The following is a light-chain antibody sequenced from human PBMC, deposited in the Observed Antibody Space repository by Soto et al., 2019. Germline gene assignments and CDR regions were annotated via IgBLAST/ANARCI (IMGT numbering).Light chain of an antibody. CDR1: SSDVGTYTY. V-gene: IGLV2-8*01. J-gene: IGLJ2*01. Sequence: QSALTQPPSASGSPGQSVTISCTGTSSDVGTYTYVSWYQQHPGKAPKLMIYEVTKRPSGVPDRFSGSKSGNTASLTVSALQAEDEADYYCSSNARDNSVVLFGGGTKLTVL. CDR3: SSNARDNSVVL. CDR2: EVT.